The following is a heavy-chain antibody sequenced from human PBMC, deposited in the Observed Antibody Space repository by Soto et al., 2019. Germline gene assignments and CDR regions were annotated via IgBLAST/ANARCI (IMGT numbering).Heavy chain of an antibody. CDR2: TYYRSKWYN. V-gene: IGHV6-1*01. CDR3: ARERGDGYCSGGSCDWFDP. CDR1: GDSVSSNSAA. J-gene: IGHJ5*02. D-gene: IGHD2-15*01. Sequence: QVQLQQSGPGLVKPSQTLSLTCAISGDSVSSNSAAWNWIRQSPSRGLEWLGRTYYRSKWYNDYAVSVKSRITINPDTSKNQFSLQLNSVTPEDTAVYYCARERGDGYCSGGSCDWFDPWGQGTLVTVSS.